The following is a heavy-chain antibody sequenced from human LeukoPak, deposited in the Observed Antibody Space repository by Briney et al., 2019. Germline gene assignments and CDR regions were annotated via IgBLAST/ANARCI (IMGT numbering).Heavy chain of an antibody. Sequence: SETLSLTCTVSGDSIRSDSYSWGWIRQPPGKGLEWIGSTYYSGSTYYNPSLKSRVTISMDTSNNQFSLRLTSVTAADTAMYYCARLRYRYGYEDYWGQGTLVTVSS. CDR1: GDSIRSDSYS. CDR2: TYYSGST. J-gene: IGHJ4*02. V-gene: IGHV4-39*01. CDR3: ARLRYRYGYEDY. D-gene: IGHD5-18*01.